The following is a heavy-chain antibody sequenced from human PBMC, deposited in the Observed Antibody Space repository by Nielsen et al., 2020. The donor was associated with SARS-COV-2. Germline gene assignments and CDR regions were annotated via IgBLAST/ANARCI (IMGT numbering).Heavy chain of an antibody. D-gene: IGHD2-2*02. CDR3: ARDEGVVVPAAIRD. J-gene: IGHJ4*02. CDR2: ISSSSSYI. V-gene: IGHV3-21*01. CDR1: GFTFSSCS. Sequence: GGSLRLSCAASGFTFSSCSMNWVRQAPGKGLEWVSSISSSSSYIYYADSVKGRFTISRDNAKNSLYLQMNSLRAEDTAVYYCARDEGVVVPAAIRDWGQGTLVTVSS.